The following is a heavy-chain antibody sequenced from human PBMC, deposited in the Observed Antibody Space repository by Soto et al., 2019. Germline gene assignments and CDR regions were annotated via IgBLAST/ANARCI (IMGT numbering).Heavy chain of an antibody. Sequence: QVQLVQSGAEVKKPGASEKVSCKASGYTFSSYGISWVRQAPAQGLEWMGWSSAYNGNTKYAQKLQGRVTMTTDTSTSTAYMELRSLRSDDTAVYYCARDLGQQLFDYWGQATLVIVSS. CDR2: SSAYNGNT. CDR3: ARDLGQQLFDY. CDR1: GYTFSSYG. V-gene: IGHV1-18*01. J-gene: IGHJ4*02. D-gene: IGHD6-13*01.